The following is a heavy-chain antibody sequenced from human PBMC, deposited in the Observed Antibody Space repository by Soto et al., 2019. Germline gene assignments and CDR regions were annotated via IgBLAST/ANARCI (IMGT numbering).Heavy chain of an antibody. V-gene: IGHV5-51*07. D-gene: IGHD2-2*01. CDR3: ARFMYQLLSNYYYYYGMDV. J-gene: IGHJ6*02. CDR2: IYPGESDT. Sequence: GESLKISCKGSGYSFTSYWIGWVHQMPGKGLEWMGIIYPGESDTRYSPSFQGQVTISADKSISTAYLQWSSLKASDTAMYYCARFMYQLLSNYYYYYGMDVWGQGTTVTVSS. CDR1: GYSFTSYW.